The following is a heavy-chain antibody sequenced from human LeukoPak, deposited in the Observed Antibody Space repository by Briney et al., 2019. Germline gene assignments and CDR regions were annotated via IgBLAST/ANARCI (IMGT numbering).Heavy chain of an antibody. CDR3: ATNRLTIFGVVAGLDP. V-gene: IGHV1-24*01. CDR1: GYTLTELS. Sequence: ASVKVSCKVSGYTLTELSMHWVRLAPGKGLEWMGGFDPEDGETIYAQKFQGRVTMTEDTSTDTAYVELSSLRSEDTAVYYCATNRLTIFGVVAGLDPWGQGTLVTVSS. D-gene: IGHD3-3*01. J-gene: IGHJ5*02. CDR2: FDPEDGET.